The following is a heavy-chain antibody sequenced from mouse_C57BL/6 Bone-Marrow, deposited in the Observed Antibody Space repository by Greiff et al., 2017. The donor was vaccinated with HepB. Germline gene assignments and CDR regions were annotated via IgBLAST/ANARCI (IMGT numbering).Heavy chain of an antibody. CDR1: GFNIKDDY. Sequence: VHVKQSGAELVRPGASVKLSCTASGFNIKDDYMHWVKQRPEQGLEWIGWIDPENGDTEYASKFQGKATITADTSSNTAYLQLSRLTSEDTAVYYCTIRSNYYFDYWGQGTTLTVSS. J-gene: IGHJ2*01. CDR3: TIRSNYYFDY. D-gene: IGHD2-5*01. CDR2: IDPENGDT. V-gene: IGHV14-4*01.